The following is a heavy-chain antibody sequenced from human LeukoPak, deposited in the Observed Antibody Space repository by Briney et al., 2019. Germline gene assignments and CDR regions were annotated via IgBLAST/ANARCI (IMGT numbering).Heavy chain of an antibody. CDR3: AKSYTSSWLKFDP. Sequence: SETLSLTCSVTGGSINSYYWSWIRQPPGKGPEWIGYIYYSGSTNYNPSLKSRVTMSVDTSKNQVSLKLSSVTAADTAVYYCAKSYTSSWLKFDPWGQGTLVTVSS. CDR2: IYYSGST. V-gene: IGHV4-59*01. CDR1: GGSINSYY. J-gene: IGHJ5*02. D-gene: IGHD6-13*01.